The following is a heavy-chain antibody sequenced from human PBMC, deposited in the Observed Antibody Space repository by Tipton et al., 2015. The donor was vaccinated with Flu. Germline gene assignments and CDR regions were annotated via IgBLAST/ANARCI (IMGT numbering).Heavy chain of an antibody. D-gene: IGHD3-22*01. Sequence: TLSLTCTVSGGPISSGSYYWSWIRQPAGKGLEWIGRIYTSGSTNYNPSLKSRVTISVDTSKNQFSLKLSSVTAADTAVYYCAREGFDSSGYRAGDAFVIWGQGTMVTVSS. CDR3: AREGFDSSGYRAGDAFVI. CDR1: GGPISSGSYY. V-gene: IGHV4-61*02. CDR2: IYTSGST. J-gene: IGHJ3*02.